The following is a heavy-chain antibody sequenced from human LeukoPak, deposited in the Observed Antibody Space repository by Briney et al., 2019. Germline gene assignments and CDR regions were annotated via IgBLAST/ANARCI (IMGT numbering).Heavy chain of an antibody. Sequence: SETLSLTCTVSGGSISSYYWSWIRQPPGKGVEWIGYIYYSGSTNYNPSLKSRVTISVDTSKNQFSLKLSSVTTADTAVYYCARVGGYDWRLDYWGQGTLVTVSS. CDR3: ARVGGYDWRLDY. D-gene: IGHD5-12*01. V-gene: IGHV4-59*01. CDR2: IYYSGST. CDR1: GGSISSYY. J-gene: IGHJ4*02.